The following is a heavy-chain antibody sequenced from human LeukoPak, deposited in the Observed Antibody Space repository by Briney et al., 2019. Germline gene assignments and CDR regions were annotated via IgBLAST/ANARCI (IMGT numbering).Heavy chain of an antibody. Sequence: SETLSLTCTVSGDSMSTYYWSFIRQPAGKGLEWIGRIHISGTTWYSASLKSRVTMSVDASKNQFSLRQTSVTAADTAIFYCAQGDYYAGGGIHWFDPRIQGTVVTVCS. CDR1: GDSMSTYY. J-gene: IGHJ5*02. V-gene: IGHV4-4*07. D-gene: IGHD1-26*01. CDR3: AQGDYYAGGGIHWFDP. CDR2: IHISGTT.